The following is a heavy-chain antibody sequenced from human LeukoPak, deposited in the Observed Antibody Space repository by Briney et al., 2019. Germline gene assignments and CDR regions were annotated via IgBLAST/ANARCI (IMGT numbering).Heavy chain of an antibody. CDR3: AKDPAALYYYDSSGYYYEPQPMYYFDY. J-gene: IGHJ4*02. V-gene: IGHV3-23*01. Sequence: PGGSLRLSCAASGFTFSSYAMSWVRQAPGKGLEWVSAISGSGGSTYYADSVKGRFTISRDNSKNTLYLQMNSLRAEDTAVYYCAKDPAALYYYDSSGYYYEPQPMYYFDYWGQGTLVTVSS. D-gene: IGHD3-22*01. CDR2: ISGSGGST. CDR1: GFTFSSYA.